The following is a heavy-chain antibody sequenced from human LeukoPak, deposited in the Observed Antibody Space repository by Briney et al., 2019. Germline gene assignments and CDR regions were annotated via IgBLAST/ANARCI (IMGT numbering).Heavy chain of an antibody. CDR1: GFTFSNYG. V-gene: IGHV3-33*01. CDR2: IQHDGSIQ. CDR3: ARDMAYWALSPH. J-gene: IGHJ4*02. D-gene: IGHD2-15*01. Sequence: PGRSLRPSCAASGFTFSNYGMHWVRQPPGKGLEWVAGIQHDGSIQYYADSVKGRFAISRDDSKSTLYLQMHSLTAEDTAVYYCARDMAYWALSPHCGQGTLVTVST.